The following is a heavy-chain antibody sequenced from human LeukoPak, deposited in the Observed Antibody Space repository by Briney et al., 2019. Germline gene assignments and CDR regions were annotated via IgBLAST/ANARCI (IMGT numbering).Heavy chain of an antibody. CDR2: ISGSGGST. V-gene: IGHV3-23*01. J-gene: IGHJ4*02. CDR3: AKDRLLWFGEYEIDY. Sequence: GGSPRLSCAASGFTFSSYAMSWVRQAPGKGLEWVSAISGSGGSTYYADSVKGRFTISRDNSKNTPYLQMNSLRAEDTAVYYCAKDRLLWFGEYEIDYWGQGTLVTVSS. D-gene: IGHD3-10*01. CDR1: GFTFSSYA.